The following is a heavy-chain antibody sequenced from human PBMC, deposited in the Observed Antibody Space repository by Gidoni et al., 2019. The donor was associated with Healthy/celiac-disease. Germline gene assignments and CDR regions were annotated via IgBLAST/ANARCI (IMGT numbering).Heavy chain of an antibody. CDR1: GLPLSSYW. Sequence: EVQLVESGGGLVQPGGSLRLSCAAPGLPLSSYWRSWVREAPGKGLEWVANVKQDGSEKYYVASVKGRFTSSRDNAKNSLYLQMNSLRAEDTAVYYCARDNGGLHPYYFDYWGQGTLVTVSS. V-gene: IGHV3-7*01. CDR3: ARDNGGLHPYYFDY. CDR2: VKQDGSEK. D-gene: IGHD3-16*01. J-gene: IGHJ4*02.